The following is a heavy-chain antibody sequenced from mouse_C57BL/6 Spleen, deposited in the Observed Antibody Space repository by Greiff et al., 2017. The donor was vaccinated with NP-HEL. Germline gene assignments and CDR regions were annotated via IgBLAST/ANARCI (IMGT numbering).Heavy chain of an antibody. Sequence: QQPGTELVKPGASVKLSCKASGYTFTSYWMHWVKQRPGQGLEWIGNINPSNGGTNYNEKFKSKATLTVDKSSSTAYMQLSSLTSEDSAVYYCARDRDSNPYYYAMDYWGQGTSVTVSS. D-gene: IGHD2-5*01. CDR1: GYTFTSYW. CDR3: ARDRDSNPYYYAMDY. V-gene: IGHV1-53*01. J-gene: IGHJ4*01. CDR2: INPSNGGT.